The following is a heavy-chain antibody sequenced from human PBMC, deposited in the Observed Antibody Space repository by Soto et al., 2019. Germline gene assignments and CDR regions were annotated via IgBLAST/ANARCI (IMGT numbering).Heavy chain of an antibody. J-gene: IGHJ6*02. CDR2: IIPIFGTA. V-gene: IGHV1-69*13. D-gene: IGHD3-22*01. Sequence: VKVSCKASGGAFSSYAISWVRQAPGQGLEWMGGIIPIFGTANYAQKFQGRVTITADESTSTAYMELSSLRSEDTAVYYCARDGFSDSSGYYVRTLYYYYGMDVWGQGTTVTVSS. CDR3: ARDGFSDSSGYYVRTLYYYYGMDV. CDR1: GGAFSSYA.